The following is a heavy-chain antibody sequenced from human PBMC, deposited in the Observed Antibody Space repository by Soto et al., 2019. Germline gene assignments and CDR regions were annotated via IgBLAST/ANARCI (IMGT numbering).Heavy chain of an antibody. CDR3: ERQLFHDTNYYYSWGHPAASGSVDY. D-gene: IGHD3-22*01. Sequence: SETLSLTCTVSGGSISSGGYYWSWIRQHPGKGLEWIGYIYYSGSTYYNPSLKSRVTISVDTSKNQFSLKLSSVTAADTAVYYCERQLFHDTNYYYSWGHPAASGSVDYWGQGTLVTVSS. J-gene: IGHJ4*02. V-gene: IGHV4-31*03. CDR1: GGSISSGGYY. CDR2: IYYSGST.